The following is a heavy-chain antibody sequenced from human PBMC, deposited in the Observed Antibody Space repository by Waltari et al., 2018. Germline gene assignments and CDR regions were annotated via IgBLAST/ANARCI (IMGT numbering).Heavy chain of an antibody. D-gene: IGHD3-22*01. J-gene: IGHJ4*02. CDR3: ARVVYYDSSGYYDY. Sequence: QGQLVESGGGAVQPGRSLRRPCAARGFTSSSYAMHWVRQAPGKGLEWVAVISYDGSNKYYADSVKGRFTISRDNSKNTLYLQMNSLRAEDTAVYYCARVVYYDSSGYYDYWGQGTLVTVSS. CDR1: GFTSSSYA. CDR2: ISYDGSNK. V-gene: IGHV3-30-3*01.